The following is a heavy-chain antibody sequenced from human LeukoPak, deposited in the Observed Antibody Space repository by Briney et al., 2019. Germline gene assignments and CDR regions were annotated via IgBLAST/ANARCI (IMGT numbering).Heavy chain of an antibody. J-gene: IGHJ4*02. CDR1: GFTFSSYG. V-gene: IGHV3-48*04. Sequence: GGSLRLSCAASGFTFSSYGMSWVRQAPGKGLEWISYISNDADGCSIKYADSVKGRFTISRDNANNSVYLQMNTLRPDDTAVYYCAREQWYRFDYWGQGSLVTVSS. D-gene: IGHD6-19*01. CDR2: ISNDADGCSI. CDR3: AREQWYRFDY.